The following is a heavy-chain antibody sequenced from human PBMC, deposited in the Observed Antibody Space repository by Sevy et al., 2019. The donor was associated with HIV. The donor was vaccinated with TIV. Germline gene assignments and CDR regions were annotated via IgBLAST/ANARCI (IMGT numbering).Heavy chain of an antibody. CDR2: INTNNGNE. CDR1: GYTFTSNG. Sequence: ASVKVSCGASGYTFTSNGIAWVRQAPGQGLEWMGWINTNNGNENYAQKYQGRDTMTTDTSTSIGNMELRGLRSDDTAMYYCARDRGYCSGGSCYIQQWGQGTLVTVSS. J-gene: IGHJ1*01. CDR3: ARDRGYCSGGSCYIQQ. D-gene: IGHD2-15*01. V-gene: IGHV1-18*01.